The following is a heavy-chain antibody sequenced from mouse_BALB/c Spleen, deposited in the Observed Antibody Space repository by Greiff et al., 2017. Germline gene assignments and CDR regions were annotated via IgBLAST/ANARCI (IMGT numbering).Heavy chain of an antibody. CDR1: GYTFTNYW. CDR3: ARHYYGYDDFDY. Sequence: QVQLKESGAELVRPGTSVKISCKASGYTFTNYWLGWVKQRPGHGLEWIGDIYPGGGYTNYNEKFKGKATLTADTSSSTAYMQLSSLTSEDSAVYFCARHYYGYDDFDYWGQGTTLTVSS. D-gene: IGHD1-2*01. V-gene: IGHV1-63*02. J-gene: IGHJ2*01. CDR2: IYPGGGYT.